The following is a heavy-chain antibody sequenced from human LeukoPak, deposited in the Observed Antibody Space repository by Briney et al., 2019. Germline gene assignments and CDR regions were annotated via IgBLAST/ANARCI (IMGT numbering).Heavy chain of an antibody. CDR2: ISAYNGNT. CDR1: GYTFTSYG. CDR3: ARDPPRGWLRSPRVGAFDI. D-gene: IGHD5-12*01. Sequence: ASVKVSCKASGYTFTSYGISWVRQAPGQGLEWMGWISAYNGNTNYAQKLQGRVTMTTDTSTSTAYMELRSLRSDDTAVYYCARDPPRGWLRSPRVGAFDIWGQGTMVTVSS. J-gene: IGHJ3*02. V-gene: IGHV1-18*01.